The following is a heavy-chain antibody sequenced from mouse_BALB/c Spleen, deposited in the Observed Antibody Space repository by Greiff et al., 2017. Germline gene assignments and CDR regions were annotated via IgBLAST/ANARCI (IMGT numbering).Heavy chain of an antibody. V-gene: IGHV2-2*02. J-gene: IGHJ2*01. D-gene: IGHD2-14*01. Sequence: QVQLKESGPGLVQPSQSLSITCTVSGFSLTSYGVHWVRQSPGKGLEWLGVIWSGGSTDYNAAFISRLSISKDNSKSQVFFKMNSLQANDTAIYYCARMGYDTVYYFDYWGQGTTLTVSS. CDR1: GFSLTSYG. CDR2: IWSGGST. CDR3: ARMGYDTVYYFDY.